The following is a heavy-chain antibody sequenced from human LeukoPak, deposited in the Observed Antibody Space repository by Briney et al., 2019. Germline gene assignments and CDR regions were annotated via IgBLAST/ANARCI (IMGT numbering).Heavy chain of an antibody. V-gene: IGHV1-18*01. CDR1: GYTFTSYG. Sequence: ASVKVSCTASGYTFTSYGISWVRQAPGQGLEWMGWISAYNGNTNYAQKLQGRVTMTTDTSTSTAYMELRSLRSDDTAVYYCARVPRGYDFWSGYYGEDYWGQGTLVTVSS. D-gene: IGHD3-3*01. CDR2: ISAYNGNT. J-gene: IGHJ4*02. CDR3: ARVPRGYDFWSGYYGEDY.